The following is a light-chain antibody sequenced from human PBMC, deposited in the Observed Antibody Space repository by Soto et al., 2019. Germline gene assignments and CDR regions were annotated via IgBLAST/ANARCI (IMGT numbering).Light chain of an antibody. CDR2: GAS. V-gene: IGKV1-16*01. J-gene: IGKJ1*01. CDR1: QGISKD. CDR3: LQYNTYPRP. Sequence: DIQMTQSPSSLSAAVGDRVTITCRASQGISKDIDWFQHKPGKAPKCLMYGASILHSGVPSRFSGSGSGTEFTLTISSLQPEDFATYYCLQYNTYPRPFAPGTKVDMK.